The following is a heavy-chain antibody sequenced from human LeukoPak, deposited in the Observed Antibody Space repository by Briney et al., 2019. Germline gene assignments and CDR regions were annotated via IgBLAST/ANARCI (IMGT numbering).Heavy chain of an antibody. CDR1: GFTFSSYW. J-gene: IGHJ4*02. V-gene: IGHV3-7*01. D-gene: IGHD2-15*01. Sequence: PGGSLRLSCVASGFTFSSYWMTWVRQAPGKGLEWVANIKTDGSQIYYVDSVKGRFTISRDNSKNTLYLQMNSLRAEDTAVYYCAAHVVGGGYKIDYWGQGTLVTVSS. CDR2: IKTDGSQI. CDR3: AAHVVGGGYKIDY.